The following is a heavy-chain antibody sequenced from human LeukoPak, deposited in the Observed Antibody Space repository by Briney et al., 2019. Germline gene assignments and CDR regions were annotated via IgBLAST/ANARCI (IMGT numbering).Heavy chain of an antibody. CDR1: GFTFSSYG. D-gene: IGHD2-15*01. CDR3: AREPYFSGGSCYSRYYYYYGMDV. Sequence: GRSLRLSCAASGFTFSSYGMHWVRQAPGKGLEWVAVIWYDGSNKYYADSVKGRFTISRDNSKNTLYLQMNSLRAEDTAVYYCAREPYFSGGSCYSRYYYYYGMDVWGQGTTVTVSS. V-gene: IGHV3-33*01. CDR2: IWYDGSNK. J-gene: IGHJ6*02.